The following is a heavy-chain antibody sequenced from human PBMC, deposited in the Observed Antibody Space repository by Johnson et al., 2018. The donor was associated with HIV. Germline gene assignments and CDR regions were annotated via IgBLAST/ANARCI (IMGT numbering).Heavy chain of an antibody. CDR2: IWYDGTNE. CDR1: GFTFSSSG. CDR3: AKCIWGSSLIDAFDI. Sequence: QVQLVESGGGVVQPERSLRLSCAASGFTFSSSGMLWVRQAPGKGLEWVAVIWYDGTNEYSADSVKGRFTISRDNSKNTLHLQMNSLRAEDTAVYYCAKCIWGSSLIDAFDIWGQGTMVTVSS. V-gene: IGHV3-33*06. J-gene: IGHJ3*02. D-gene: IGHD6-13*01.